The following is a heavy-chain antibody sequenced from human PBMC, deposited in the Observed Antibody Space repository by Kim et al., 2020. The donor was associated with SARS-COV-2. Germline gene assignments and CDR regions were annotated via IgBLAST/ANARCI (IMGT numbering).Heavy chain of an antibody. CDR1: GFSIRGAYN. V-gene: IGHV4-38-2*02. Sequence: SETLSLTCSVSGFSIRGAYNWAWIRQPPGKGLEWIGNVDHSGVTYYSPSLKSRVTISVDTSKSQFSLQLSSVTAADTAVYYCGRRLGGRGLRDYWGQGIL. D-gene: IGHD6-19*01. J-gene: IGHJ4*02. CDR3: GRRLGGRGLRDY. CDR2: VDHSGVT.